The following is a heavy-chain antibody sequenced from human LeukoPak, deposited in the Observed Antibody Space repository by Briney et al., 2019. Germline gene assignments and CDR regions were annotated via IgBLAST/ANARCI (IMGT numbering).Heavy chain of an antibody. D-gene: IGHD6-13*01. CDR2: INAGNGNT. CDR3: ARGGSSSSSWDY. J-gene: IGHJ4*02. Sequence: ASVKVSCKASGYTFTSYAMHWVRQAPGQGLEWMGWINAGNGNTKYSQKFQGRVTITRDTSASTAYMELSSLRSEDTAVYYCARGGSSSSSWDYWGQGTLVTVSS. CDR1: GYTFTSYA. V-gene: IGHV1-3*01.